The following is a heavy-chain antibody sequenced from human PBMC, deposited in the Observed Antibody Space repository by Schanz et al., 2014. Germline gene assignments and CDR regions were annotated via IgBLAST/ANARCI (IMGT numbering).Heavy chain of an antibody. V-gene: IGHV1-69*04. CDR1: GGTFSSYA. J-gene: IGHJ4*02. CDR2: IIPILDIT. CDR3: ARGIGSFSRFDF. Sequence: QVQLVQSGAEVKKPGSSVKVSCKASGGTFSSYAISWVRQAPGQGLEWMGRIIPILDITNYAQKFQGRVTITADTSTSTAYLELSSLTSEDAAVYYCARGIGSFSRFDFWGQGTLVTVSS. D-gene: IGHD1-26*01.